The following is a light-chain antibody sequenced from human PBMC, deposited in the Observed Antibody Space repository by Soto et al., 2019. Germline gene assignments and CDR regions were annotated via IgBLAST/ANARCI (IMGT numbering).Light chain of an antibody. J-gene: IGLJ3*02. CDR3: QSYDSSLSAGV. V-gene: IGLV1-40*01. Sequence: QSVLTQPPSVSGAPGQRVTISCTGSSSNIGAGYDVHWYQQLPGTAPKLLIYGNGNRPSGVPDRFSGSKSGTSASLAITGLQAEDEADYYCQSYDSSLSAGVFGGGTKVTVL. CDR1: SSNIGAGYD. CDR2: GNG.